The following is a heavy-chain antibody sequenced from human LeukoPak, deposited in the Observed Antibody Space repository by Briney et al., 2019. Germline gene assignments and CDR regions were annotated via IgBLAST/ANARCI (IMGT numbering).Heavy chain of an antibody. Sequence: GASVKVSCKASGYTFTGYYMHWVRQAPGQGLEWMGWIHPRSGDTNYAQKFQGRVTMTRDTSISTAYMELSRLRSDDTAVYYCALGRWLQSGYWGQGTLVTVSS. CDR3: ALGRWLQSGY. CDR1: GYTFTGYY. D-gene: IGHD5-24*01. V-gene: IGHV1-2*02. CDR2: IHPRSGDT. J-gene: IGHJ4*02.